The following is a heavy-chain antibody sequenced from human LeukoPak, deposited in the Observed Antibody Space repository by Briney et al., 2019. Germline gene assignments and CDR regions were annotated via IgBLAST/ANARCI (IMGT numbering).Heavy chain of an antibody. J-gene: IGHJ4*02. V-gene: IGHV4-61*02. D-gene: IGHD5/OR15-5a*01. Sequence: PSETLSLTCTVAGGSISSGNYYWSWIRQPAGKGLEWIGRIYTSGSTNYNSSLKSRVTISIDTSKHQFSLRLTSVTAADTAVYFCATLVSTRYYFDYWGQGTLVTVSS. CDR1: GGSISSGNYY. CDR3: ATLVSTRYYFDY. CDR2: IYTSGST.